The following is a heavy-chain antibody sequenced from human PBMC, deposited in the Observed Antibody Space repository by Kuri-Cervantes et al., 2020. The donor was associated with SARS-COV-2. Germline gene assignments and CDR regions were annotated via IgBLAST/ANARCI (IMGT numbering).Heavy chain of an antibody. D-gene: IGHD1-7*01. J-gene: IGHJ4*02. V-gene: IGHV4-61*05. CDR3: ARLKYNWNYALDY. CDR2: IYYSGST. Sequence: SETLSLTCTASGGSISSSSYYWGWIRQPPGKGLEWIGYIYYSGSTNYNPSLKSRVTISVDTSKNQFSLKLSSVTAADTAVYYCARLKYNWNYALDYWGQGTLVTVSS. CDR1: GGSISSSSYY.